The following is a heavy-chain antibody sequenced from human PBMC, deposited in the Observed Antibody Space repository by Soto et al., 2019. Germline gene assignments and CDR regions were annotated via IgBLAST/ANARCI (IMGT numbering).Heavy chain of an antibody. CDR2: IKRDGSEK. D-gene: IGHD2-2*01. CDR1: EFTFSDYW. Sequence: GGSLRLSCTSSEFTFSDYWLTWVRQAPGRGLEWVANIKRDGSEKHYADSVRGRFTISRDNVRNSLFLQMDSLRAEDTAVYYCASRFCSIFACYQGAYRVFDYWGQGTLVTVSS. J-gene: IGHJ4*02. V-gene: IGHV3-7*01. CDR3: ASRFCSIFACYQGAYRVFDY.